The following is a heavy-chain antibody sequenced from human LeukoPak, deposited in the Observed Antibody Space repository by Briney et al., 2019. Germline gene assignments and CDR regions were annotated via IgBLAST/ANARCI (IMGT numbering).Heavy chain of an antibody. D-gene: IGHD3-22*01. V-gene: IGHV1-18*01. CDR1: GYTFTSYG. CDR3: ARLNEDTYYNDSSGYYFDY. Sequence: EASVKVSCKASGYTFTSYGISWVRQAPGQGLEWMGWISAYNGNTNYAQKLQGRVTMTTDTSTSTAYMELRSLRSDDTAVYYCARLNEDTYYNDSSGYYFDYWGQGTLVTVSS. J-gene: IGHJ4*02. CDR2: ISAYNGNT.